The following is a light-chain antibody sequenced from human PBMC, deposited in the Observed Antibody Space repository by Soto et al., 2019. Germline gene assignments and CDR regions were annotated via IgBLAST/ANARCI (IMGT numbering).Light chain of an antibody. Sequence: DIQMTQSPSSLSASVGDRVTINCRASQTISNYLNWYQEKPGKAPKLLIYAASNLQSGVPSRFSGSGSGTEFTLTISNPQPEDFATYYCQKTYSTPFTFGPGTKVDI. J-gene: IGKJ3*01. CDR1: QTISNY. CDR2: AAS. CDR3: QKTYSTPFT. V-gene: IGKV1-39*01.